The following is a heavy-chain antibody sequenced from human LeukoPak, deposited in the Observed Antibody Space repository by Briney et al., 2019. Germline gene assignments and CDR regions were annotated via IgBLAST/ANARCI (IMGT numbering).Heavy chain of an antibody. CDR1: GNSLSSGDNY. D-gene: IGHD3-22*01. J-gene: IGHJ4*02. V-gene: IGHV4-61*02. CDR3: ARASYSYDINGWVPFDY. CDR2: IYTSGST. Sequence: SETLSLTCTVSGNSLSSGDNYWSWIRQPAGKGLEWIGRIYTSGSTNYNPSLKSRVSISGVTSQNQFSLRLSPLTAADTAVYYCARASYSYDINGWVPFDYWGQGTLVTVSS.